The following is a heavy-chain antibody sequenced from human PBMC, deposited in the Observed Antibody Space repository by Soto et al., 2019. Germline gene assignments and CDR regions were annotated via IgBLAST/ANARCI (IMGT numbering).Heavy chain of an antibody. CDR3: IGTYSGSSMRFDY. CDR1: GFTFSNAW. J-gene: IGHJ4*02. V-gene: IGHV3-15*01. CDR2: VKSKTDGGTI. Sequence: GGSLRISCAASGFTFSNAWMTWVRQAPGKGLEWVGRVKSKTDGGTIDYAAPVKDRFTISRDDSKNTLYLQMNSLKTEDTAVYYCIGTYSGSSMRFDYWGQGTLVTVSS. D-gene: IGHD5-12*01.